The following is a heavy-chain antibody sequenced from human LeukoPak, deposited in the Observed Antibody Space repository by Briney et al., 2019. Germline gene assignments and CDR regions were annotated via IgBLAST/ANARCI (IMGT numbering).Heavy chain of an antibody. V-gene: IGHV3-7*04. CDR3: ARDVLGGFDY. J-gene: IGHJ4*02. CDR2: IKQDGSEK. D-gene: IGHD2-8*01. CDR1: GFTFSSYW. Sequence: GGSLRLSYAASGFTFSSYWMSWVRQAPGKGLEWVANIKQDGSEKYYVASVKGRFTISRDNAKNSLYLQMTSLRAEDTAVYYCARDVLGGFDYWGQGTLVTVSS.